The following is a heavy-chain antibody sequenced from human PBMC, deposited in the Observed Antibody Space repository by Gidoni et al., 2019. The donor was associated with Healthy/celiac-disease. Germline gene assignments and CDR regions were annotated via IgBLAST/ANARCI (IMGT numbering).Heavy chain of an antibody. D-gene: IGHD3-3*01. CDR1: GFTFSSYE. V-gene: IGHV3-48*03. CDR3: ARGPYDFWSGHWYFDL. CDR2: ISSSGSTI. J-gene: IGHJ2*01. Sequence: EVQLLESGGGLVQPGGSLRLSCAASGFTFSSYEMNWVRQAPGKGLEWVSYISSSGSTIYYADSVKGRFTISRDNAKNSLYLQMNSLRAEDTAVYYCARGPYDFWSGHWYFDLWGRGTLVTVSS.